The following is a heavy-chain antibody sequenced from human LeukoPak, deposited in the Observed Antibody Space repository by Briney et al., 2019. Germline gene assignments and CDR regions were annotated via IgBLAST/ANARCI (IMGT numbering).Heavy chain of an antibody. CDR1: GYTFTSYD. CDR3: ASWATAAGTNFDY. V-gene: IGHV1-2*02. D-gene: IGHD6-13*01. Sequence: ASVKVSCKASGYTFTSYDINWVRQATGQGLEWMGWINPNSGGTNYAQKFQGRVTMTRDTSISTAYMELSRLRSDDTAVYYCASWATAAGTNFDYWGQGTLVTVSS. J-gene: IGHJ4*02. CDR2: INPNSGGT.